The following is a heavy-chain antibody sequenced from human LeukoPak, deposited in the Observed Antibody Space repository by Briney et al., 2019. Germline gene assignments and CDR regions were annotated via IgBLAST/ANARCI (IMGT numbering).Heavy chain of an antibody. CDR3: ARSSWGSSSGWYEADY. CDR1: GGXISGYY. CDR2: IHYSGST. Sequence: SETLSLTCTVSGGXISGYYCSWIRQSPGKGLEWLGYIHYSGSTNYNPSLKSRVTISVDTSKNQFSLKLSSVTAADTAVYYCARSSWGSSSGWYEADYWGQGTLVTVSS. J-gene: IGHJ4*02. D-gene: IGHD6-19*01. V-gene: IGHV4-59*01.